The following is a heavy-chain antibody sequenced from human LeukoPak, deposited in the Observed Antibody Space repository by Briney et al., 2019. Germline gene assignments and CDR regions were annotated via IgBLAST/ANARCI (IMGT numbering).Heavy chain of an antibody. CDR2: INPSGGST. CDR3: ARERGYSYGYDSTVDY. V-gene: IGHV1-46*01. D-gene: IGHD5-18*01. Sequence: ASVKVSCKASGYTFTSYYMHWVRQAPGQGLEWMGIINPSGGSTSYAQKFQGRVTMTRDTSTSTVYMELSSLRSEDTAVYYCARERGYSYGYDSTVDYWGQGTLVTVSS. J-gene: IGHJ4*02. CDR1: GYTFTSYY.